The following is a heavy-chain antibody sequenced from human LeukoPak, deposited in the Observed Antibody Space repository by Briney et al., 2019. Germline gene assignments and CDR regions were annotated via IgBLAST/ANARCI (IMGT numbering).Heavy chain of an antibody. CDR2: INPNSGGT. D-gene: IGHD6-13*01. Sequence: GASVKVSCKASGYTFTGYYMHWVRQAPGQGLEWMGRINPNSGGTNYAQKFQGRVTMTRDTSISTAYMELSRLRSDDTAVYYCARDRSSWYESGGHAFDIWGQGTMVTVSS. CDR3: ARDRSSWYESGGHAFDI. J-gene: IGHJ3*02. CDR1: GYTFTGYY. V-gene: IGHV1-2*06.